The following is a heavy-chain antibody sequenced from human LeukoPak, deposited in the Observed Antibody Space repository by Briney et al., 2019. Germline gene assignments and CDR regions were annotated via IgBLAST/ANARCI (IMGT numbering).Heavy chain of an antibody. Sequence: GGSLRLSCAASGFTFSSDSMNWVRQAPGKGLEWISYITSSSSTIYYADSVKGRFTISRDNAKNSLYLQMNSLRVEDTAVCYCARRGDGSGFSDWGQGTLVTVSS. CDR2: ITSSSSTI. CDR1: GFTFSSDS. J-gene: IGHJ4*02. CDR3: ARRGDGSGFSD. V-gene: IGHV3-48*01. D-gene: IGHD3-22*01.